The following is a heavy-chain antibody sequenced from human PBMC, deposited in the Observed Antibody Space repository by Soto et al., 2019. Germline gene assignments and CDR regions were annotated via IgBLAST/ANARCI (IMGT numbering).Heavy chain of an antibody. CDR1: DGSSSTSGYS. CDR2: FHYSGRT. CDR3: ARRLSYGVAGAGTLFEF. Sequence: QLQLRESGPGLVKPSETLSLTCTVSDGSSSTSGYSWGWIRQPPGKGLEWIGTFHYSGRTSYSPSVRSRVTISVDTPKSQFSLKLSSVTAADTAVYYCARRLSYGVAGAGTLFEFWGQGTLVIVSS. J-gene: IGHJ4*02. V-gene: IGHV4-39*01. D-gene: IGHD6-13*01.